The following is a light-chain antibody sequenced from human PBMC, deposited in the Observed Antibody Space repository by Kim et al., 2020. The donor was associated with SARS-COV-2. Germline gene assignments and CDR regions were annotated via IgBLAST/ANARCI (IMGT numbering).Light chain of an antibody. Sequence: QSALTQPPSTSGSPGQSVAISCTGTSSDVGAYNSVSWYQQHPGKAPKLVIYDVNKRPSGVPDRFSGSKSGNTASLTVSGLQPEDEANYYCSSYAGSITWIFGGGTKLTVL. CDR1: SSDVGAYNS. CDR3: SSYAGSITWI. V-gene: IGLV2-8*01. J-gene: IGLJ2*01. CDR2: DVN.